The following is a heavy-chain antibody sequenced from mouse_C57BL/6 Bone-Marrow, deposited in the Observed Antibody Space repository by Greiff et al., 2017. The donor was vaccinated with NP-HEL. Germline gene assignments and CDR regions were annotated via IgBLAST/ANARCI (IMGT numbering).Heavy chain of an antibody. V-gene: IGHV5-4*01. D-gene: IGHD1-1*01. CDR3: AREEGITTVVATDYAMDY. CDR2: ISDGGSYT. CDR1: GFTFSSYA. Sequence: EVQGVESGGGLVKPGGSLKLSCAASGFTFSSYAMSWVRQTPEKRLEWVATISDGGSYTYYPANVKGRFTISRDNAKNNLYLQMSHLKSEDTAMYYCAREEGITTVVATDYAMDYWGQGTSVTVSS. J-gene: IGHJ4*01.